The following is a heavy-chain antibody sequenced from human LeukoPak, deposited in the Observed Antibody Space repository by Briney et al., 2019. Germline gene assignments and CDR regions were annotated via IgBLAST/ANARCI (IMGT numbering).Heavy chain of an antibody. CDR2: IHHSGST. CDR3: ARGYSAMFDY. V-gene: IGHV4-4*02. CDR1: GASVSTSNW. D-gene: IGHD6-13*01. J-gene: IGHJ4*02. Sequence: SETLSLTCAVSGASVSTSNWWIWVRQPPGKGLEWIGEIHHSGSTNYNPSLESRVTLSVDTSKNQISLRLSSVTAADTAVYYCARGYSAMFDYWGQGTLVTVSS.